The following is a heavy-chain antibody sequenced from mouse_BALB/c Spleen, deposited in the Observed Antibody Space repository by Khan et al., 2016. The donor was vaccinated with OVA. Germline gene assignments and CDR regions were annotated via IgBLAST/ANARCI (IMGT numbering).Heavy chain of an antibody. J-gene: IGHJ4*01. V-gene: IGHV2-6-4*01. D-gene: IGHD2-14*01. CDR3: ARAYYRYDGYDAMDY. Sequence: QVQLKESGPGLVAPSQSLSITCTVSGFSLSRYNIHWVRQPPGKGLEWLGMIWGGGGTDYNSTLKSRLCINKDNSKSQVFLKMNSLQTEDSAMYYCARAYYRYDGYDAMDYWGQGTSVTVSS. CDR1: GFSLSRYN. CDR2: IWGGGGT.